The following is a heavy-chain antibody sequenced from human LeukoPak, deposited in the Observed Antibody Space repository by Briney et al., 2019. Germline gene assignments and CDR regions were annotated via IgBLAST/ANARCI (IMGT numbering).Heavy chain of an antibody. Sequence: GRSLRLSCAASGFTFSSYGMHWVRQAPGKGLEWVAVIWYDGSNKYYADSVKGRFTISRDNSKNTLYLQMNSLRAKDTAVYYCAKDQREATGTYDAFDIWGQRTMVTVSS. CDR2: IWYDGSNK. CDR1: GFTFSSYG. CDR3: AKDQREATGTYDAFDI. V-gene: IGHV3-33*06. D-gene: IGHD5-24*01. J-gene: IGHJ3*02.